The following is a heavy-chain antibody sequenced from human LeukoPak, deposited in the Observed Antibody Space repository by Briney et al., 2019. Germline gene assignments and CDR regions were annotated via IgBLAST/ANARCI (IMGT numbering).Heavy chain of an antibody. Sequence: SVKVSCKASGGTFSSYAISWVRQAPGQRLEWMGGIIPIFGTANYAQKFQGRVTITADESTSTAYMELSSLRSEDTAVYYCARGEEWLVHSAIDYWGQGTLVTVSS. J-gene: IGHJ4*02. CDR1: GGTFSSYA. D-gene: IGHD6-19*01. CDR2: IIPIFGTA. CDR3: ARGEEWLVHSAIDY. V-gene: IGHV1-69*01.